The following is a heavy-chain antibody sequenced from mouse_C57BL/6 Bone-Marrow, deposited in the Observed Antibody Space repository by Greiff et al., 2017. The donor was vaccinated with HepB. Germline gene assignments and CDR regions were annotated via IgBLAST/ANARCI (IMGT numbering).Heavy chain of an antibody. J-gene: IGHJ2*01. D-gene: IGHD1-1*01. CDR1: GYAFSSSW. Sequence: QVQLKQSGPELVKPGASVKISCKASGYAFSSSWMNWVKQRPGKGLEWIGRIYPGDGDTNYNGKFKGKATLTADKSSSTAYMQLSSLTSEDSAVYFCASPHITTVVAPDYFDYWGQGTTLTVSS. CDR2: IYPGDGDT. V-gene: IGHV1-82*01. CDR3: ASPHITTVVAPDYFDY.